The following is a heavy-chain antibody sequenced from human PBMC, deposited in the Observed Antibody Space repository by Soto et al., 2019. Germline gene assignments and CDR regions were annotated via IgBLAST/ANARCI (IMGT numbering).Heavy chain of an antibody. CDR3: AKDRAYYDILTGYYSGYYFDY. J-gene: IGHJ4*02. D-gene: IGHD3-9*01. CDR1: GFTFSSYG. CDR2: ISYDGSNK. Sequence: GGSLRLSCAASGFTFSSYGMHWVRQAPGKGLEWVAVISYDGSNKYYADSVKGRFTISRDNSKNTLYLQMNSLRAEDTAVYYCAKDRAYYDILTGYYSGYYFDYWGQGTLVTVSS. V-gene: IGHV3-30*18.